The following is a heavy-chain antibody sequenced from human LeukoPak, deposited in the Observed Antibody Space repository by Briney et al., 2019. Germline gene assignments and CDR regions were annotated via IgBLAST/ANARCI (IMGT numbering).Heavy chain of an antibody. V-gene: IGHV3-7*01. CDR1: RFTFSSFW. CDR2: IKEDGSEK. CDR3: ARGRYYDYE. D-gene: IGHD3-22*01. Sequence: PGGSLRLSCTDSRFTFSSFWMNWVRQAPGKGLEWVANIKEDGSEKYYVDSVKGRFTISRDNAKNSVYLQMSSLRAEDTAVYYCARGRYYDYERGQGTLVTVSS. J-gene: IGHJ4*02.